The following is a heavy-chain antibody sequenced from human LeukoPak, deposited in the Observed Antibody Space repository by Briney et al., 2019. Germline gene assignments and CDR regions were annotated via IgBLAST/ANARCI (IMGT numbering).Heavy chain of an antibody. CDR3: TRKYFDL. CDR2: IKQDGSEK. CDR1: GFTFSDYW. V-gene: IGHV3-7*01. J-gene: IGHJ4*02. D-gene: IGHD2/OR15-2a*01. Sequence: GGSLRLSCAASGFTFSDYWMHWVRQAPGKGLEWVANIKQDGSEKYYVDSVKGRFTISRDNAKNSLYLQMNSLRAEDTAVYYCTRKYFDLWGQGTQVTVSS.